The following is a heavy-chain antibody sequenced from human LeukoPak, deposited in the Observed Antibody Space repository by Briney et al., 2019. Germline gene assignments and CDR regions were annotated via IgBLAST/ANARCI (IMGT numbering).Heavy chain of an antibody. CDR3: ARHYYGSGSPYYFDY. J-gene: IGHJ4*02. D-gene: IGHD3-10*01. V-gene: IGHV1-18*01. Sequence: GASVKVSCKASGYTFTSYGISWVRQAPGQGLEWMGWISAYNGNTNYAQKLQGRVTMTTDTSTSTAYMELRSLRSDDTAVYYCARHYYGSGSPYYFDYWGQGTLVTVSS. CDR1: GYTFTSYG. CDR2: ISAYNGNT.